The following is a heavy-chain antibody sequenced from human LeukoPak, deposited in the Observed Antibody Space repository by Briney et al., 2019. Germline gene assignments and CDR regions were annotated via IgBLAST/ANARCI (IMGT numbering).Heavy chain of an antibody. CDR2: IIPILGIA. Sequence: SVKVSCKASGGTFSSYTISRVRQAPGQGLEWMGRIIPILGIANYAQKFQGRVTITADKSTSTAYMELSSLRSEDTAVYYCARSRDYGDYSFDYWGQGTLVTVSS. CDR1: GGTFSSYT. V-gene: IGHV1-69*02. J-gene: IGHJ4*02. D-gene: IGHD4-17*01. CDR3: ARSRDYGDYSFDY.